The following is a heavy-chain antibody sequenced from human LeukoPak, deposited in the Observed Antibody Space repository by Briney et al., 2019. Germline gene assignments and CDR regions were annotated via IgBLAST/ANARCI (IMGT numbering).Heavy chain of an antibody. D-gene: IGHD6-6*01. Sequence: DSVKVSCKTSGYTFTDLYIHWVRQAPGQGLEWMGIINPTGGSTTYAQKFQGRVTMTRDTSTSTVYMELSSLRSDDTAVYYCARTAARRFDYWGQGTLVTVSS. CDR1: GYTFTDLY. CDR2: INPTGGST. J-gene: IGHJ4*02. CDR3: ARTAARRFDY. V-gene: IGHV1-46*01.